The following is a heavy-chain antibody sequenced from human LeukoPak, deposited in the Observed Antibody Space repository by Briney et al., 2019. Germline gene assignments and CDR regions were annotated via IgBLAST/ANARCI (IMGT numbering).Heavy chain of an antibody. J-gene: IGHJ4*02. CDR1: GGSFSGYY. Sequence: PSETLSLTCAVYGGSFSGYYWSWIRQPPGKGLEWIGEINHSGSTNYNPSLKSRVTISVDTSKNQFSLKLSSVTAADTAVYYCARGRGTYYCDSSGYYAYWGQGTLVTVSS. V-gene: IGHV4-34*01. D-gene: IGHD3-22*01. CDR2: INHSGST. CDR3: ARGRGTYYCDSSGYYAY.